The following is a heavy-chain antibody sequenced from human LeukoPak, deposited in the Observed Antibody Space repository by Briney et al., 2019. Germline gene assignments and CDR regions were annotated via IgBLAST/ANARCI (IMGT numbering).Heavy chain of an antibody. CDR2: ISPSSSYI. J-gene: IGHJ4*02. CDR3: ARGRGCSSMSCYPDY. V-gene: IGHV3-21*01. Sequence: GGSLRLSCAASGFSFSGYSINWVRQAPGKGLEWVSSISPSSSYIYYADSVNGRFTISRDNAKNSLYLQMKSLRAEDTAVYYCARGRGCSSMSCYPDYWGQGTLVTVSS. D-gene: IGHD2-2*01. CDR1: GFSFSGYS.